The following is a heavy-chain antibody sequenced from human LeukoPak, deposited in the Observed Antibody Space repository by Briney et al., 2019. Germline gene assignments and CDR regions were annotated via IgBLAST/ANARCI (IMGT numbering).Heavy chain of an antibody. CDR2: ISGSGSGT. V-gene: IGHV3-23*01. CDR3: AKEMTYYYDMDV. J-gene: IGHJ6*02. CDR1: EFTFSSYA. Sequence: AGGSLRFSCAASEFTFSSYAMSWVRQAPGKGLEWVSAISGSGSGTYYADSVKGRFTISRDNSKNTLYLQMNSLRAEDTAVYYCAKEMTYYYDMDVWGQGTTVAVSS.